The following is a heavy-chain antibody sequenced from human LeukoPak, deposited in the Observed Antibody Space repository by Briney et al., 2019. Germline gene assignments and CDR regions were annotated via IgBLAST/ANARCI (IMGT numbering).Heavy chain of an antibody. Sequence: PSETLSLTCTVSGGSISSYYWSWIRQPPGKGLEWIGYIYYSGSTNYNPSLKSRVTISVDTSKNQFSLKLSSVTAADTAVYYCARAPVAGHFDYWGQGTLVTVSS. D-gene: IGHD6-19*01. CDR1: GGSISSYY. J-gene: IGHJ4*02. CDR3: ARAPVAGHFDY. CDR2: IYYSGST. V-gene: IGHV4-59*01.